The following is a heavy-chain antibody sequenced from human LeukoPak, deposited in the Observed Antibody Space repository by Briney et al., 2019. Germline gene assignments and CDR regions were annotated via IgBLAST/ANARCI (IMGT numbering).Heavy chain of an antibody. CDR3: ARGIATITQDSFDI. J-gene: IGHJ3*02. V-gene: IGHV4-4*07. D-gene: IGHD1-14*01. Sequence: PSETLSLTCTVSGGSISSYYWSWIRQPAGKGLEWIGRIHTSGSTNYNPSLRSRVTTSVDTSKNQFSLRLRSVTAADTALYYCARGIATITQDSFDIWGLGTMVTVSS. CDR1: GGSISSYY. CDR2: IHTSGST.